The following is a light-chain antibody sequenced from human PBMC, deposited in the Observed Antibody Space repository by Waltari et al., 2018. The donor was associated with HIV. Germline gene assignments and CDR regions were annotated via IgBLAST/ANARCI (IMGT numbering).Light chain of an antibody. Sequence: QSALTQPASVSGSPGQSITISCTGTSRDVGDYQLFPWYQQHPGNAPKLMIYEVSKRPSGVSNRFSGSKSGNTASLTISGLQAEDEADYYCCSYAGSSTFWVFGGGTKLTVL. J-gene: IGLJ3*02. CDR3: CSYAGSSTFWV. CDR2: EVS. V-gene: IGLV2-23*02. CDR1: SRDVGDYQL.